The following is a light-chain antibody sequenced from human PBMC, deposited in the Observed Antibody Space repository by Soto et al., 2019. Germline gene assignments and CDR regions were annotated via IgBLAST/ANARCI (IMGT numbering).Light chain of an antibody. CDR1: SSDVGGYNY. CDR2: DVS. Sequence: QSALTQPASVSGSPGQSITISCTGTSSDVGGYNYVSWYQQHPGKAPKLMIYDVSNRPSGVSNRFSGSKSGNTASLTISGLQAEDEADYYCSSYSSSSTQVFGTGSMVTV. CDR3: SSYSSSSTQV. V-gene: IGLV2-14*01. J-gene: IGLJ1*01.